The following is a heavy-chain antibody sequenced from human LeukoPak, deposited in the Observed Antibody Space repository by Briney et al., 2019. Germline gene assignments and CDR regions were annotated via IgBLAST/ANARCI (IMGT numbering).Heavy chain of an antibody. D-gene: IGHD6-13*01. CDR1: GYTFTSYA. Sequence: ASVKVSCKASGYTFTSYAMHWVRQAPGQRLEWMGWINAGNGNTKYSQKFQGRVTITRDTSASTAYMELRSLRSDDTAVYYCARDPGYSSSLMGDYWGQGTLVTVSS. J-gene: IGHJ4*02. CDR3: ARDPGYSSSLMGDY. CDR2: INAGNGNT. V-gene: IGHV1-3*01.